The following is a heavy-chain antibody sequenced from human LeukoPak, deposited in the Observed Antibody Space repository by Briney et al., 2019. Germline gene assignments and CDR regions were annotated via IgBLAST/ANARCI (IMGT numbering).Heavy chain of an antibody. D-gene: IGHD5-18*01. J-gene: IGHJ4*02. V-gene: IGHV3-30-3*01. Sequence: PGGSLRLSCAASGFTFSSYAMHWVRQAPGKGLEWVAVISYDGSNKYYADSVKGRFTISRDNSKNTLYLQMNSLRAEDTAVYYCAKVAFVDTAMAPDYWGQGTLVTVSS. CDR1: GFTFSSYA. CDR3: AKVAFVDTAMAPDY. CDR2: ISYDGSNK.